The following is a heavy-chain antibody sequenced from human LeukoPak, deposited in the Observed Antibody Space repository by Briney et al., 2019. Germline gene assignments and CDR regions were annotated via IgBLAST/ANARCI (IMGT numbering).Heavy chain of an antibody. Sequence: PGGSLRLSCAASGFTFSSYGMHWVRQAPGKGLEWVAVISYDGSNKYYADSVKGRFTISRDNSKNTLYLQMNSLRAEDTAVYYCASERAYQLQYPSPFDYWGQGTLVTVSS. CDR3: ASERAYQLQYPSPFDY. CDR1: GFTFSSYG. V-gene: IGHV3-30*03. J-gene: IGHJ4*02. D-gene: IGHD2-2*02. CDR2: ISYDGSNK.